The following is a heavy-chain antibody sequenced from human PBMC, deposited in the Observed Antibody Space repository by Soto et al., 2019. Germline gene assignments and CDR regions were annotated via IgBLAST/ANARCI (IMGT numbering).Heavy chain of an antibody. CDR2: IIPALNVR. V-gene: IGHV1-69*02. CDR3: ASLDSYGSGIFS. J-gene: IGHJ5*02. D-gene: IGHD1-26*01. CDR1: GDIFSRFG. Sequence: QVQLVQSGAEVRQPGSSVTVSCKAPGDIFSRFGINWVRQAPGQGFEWMARIIPALNVRNFAHKLHARVSVTADTSTSTFYMELSSLRSDDTAVYFCASLDSYGSGIFSWGQGPLVPVSA.